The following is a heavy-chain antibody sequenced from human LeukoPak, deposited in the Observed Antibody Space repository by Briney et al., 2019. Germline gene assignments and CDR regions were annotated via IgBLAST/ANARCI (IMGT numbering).Heavy chain of an antibody. V-gene: IGHV5-51*01. CDR1: GYSFTSYW. CDR2: IYPGDSDT. CDR3: ARHSYGRFGDQRWFDP. Sequence: GESLKISCKGSGYSFTSYWIGWVRQMRGKGLEWMGIIYPGDSDTRYSPSFQGQVTISADKSISTAYLQWSSLKASDTAMYYCARHSYGRFGDQRWFDPWGQGTLVTVSS. D-gene: IGHD3-3*01. J-gene: IGHJ5*02.